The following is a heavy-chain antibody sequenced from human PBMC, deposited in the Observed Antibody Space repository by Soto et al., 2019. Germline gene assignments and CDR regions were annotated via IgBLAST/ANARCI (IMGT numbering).Heavy chain of an antibody. V-gene: IGHV4-30-4*08. D-gene: IGHD7-27*01. CDR2: IYEGGRT. CDR1: GGSGRSDVWS. J-gene: IGHJ4*02. Sequence: TLPHTSTVSGGSGRSDVWSWICNRQSPGKGLEWIGHIYEGGRTYSNPSLMSRATISLDTSKNLFSLNLRSVTAADTAVYYCTRGPSGDKVDFWGQGLLVTVSS. CDR3: TRGPSGDKVDF.